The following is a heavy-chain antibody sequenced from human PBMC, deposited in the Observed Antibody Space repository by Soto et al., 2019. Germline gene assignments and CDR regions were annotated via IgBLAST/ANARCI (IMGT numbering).Heavy chain of an antibody. V-gene: IGHV1-8*01. Sequence: QVQLVQSGAEVKKPGASVKVSCKASGYTFTSYDINWVRQATGQGLEWMGWMNPNSGNTGYAQKFQGRVTMPRNTSLSTAYMELSSLRSEDTAVYYCAREGGFRYRLYYYYYYMAVWGKGTTVIVSS. D-gene: IGHD6-25*01. CDR2: MNPNSGNT. CDR3: AREGGFRYRLYYYYYYMAV. J-gene: IGHJ6*03. CDR1: GYTFTSYD.